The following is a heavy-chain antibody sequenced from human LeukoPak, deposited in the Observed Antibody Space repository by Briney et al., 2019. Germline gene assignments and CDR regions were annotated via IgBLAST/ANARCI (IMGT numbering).Heavy chain of an antibody. CDR2: MWYDGSNK. CDR1: GFTFSSYG. Sequence: GGSLRLSCAASGFTFSSYGMPWVRQAPGKGLEWVAVMWYDGSNKYYADSVKGRFTISRDNSKNTLYLQMNSLRAEDTAVYYCARVWSSSGWYSPFDYWGQGTLVTVSS. CDR3: ARVWSSSGWYSPFDY. V-gene: IGHV3-33*01. D-gene: IGHD6-19*01. J-gene: IGHJ4*02.